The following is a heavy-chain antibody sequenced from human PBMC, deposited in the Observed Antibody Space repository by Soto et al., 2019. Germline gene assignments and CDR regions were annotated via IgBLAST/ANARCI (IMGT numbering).Heavy chain of an antibody. CDR2: INPSGGST. Sequence: ASVKVSCKASGYTFTSYYMHWVRQAPGQGLEWMGIINPSGGSTSYAQKFQGRVTMTTDTSTSTAYMELRSLRSDDTAVYYCARGGTPYYYYYGMDVWGQGTTVTVSS. V-gene: IGHV1-46*01. CDR1: GYTFTSYY. J-gene: IGHJ6*02. CDR3: ARGGTPYYYYYGMDV. D-gene: IGHD1-1*01.